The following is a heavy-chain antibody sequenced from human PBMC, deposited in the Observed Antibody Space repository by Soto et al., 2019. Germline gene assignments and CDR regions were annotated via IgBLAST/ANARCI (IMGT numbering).Heavy chain of an antibody. V-gene: IGHV3-23*01. CDR2: ISGSGGST. CDR3: AKGPYAYCGGDCYSAFII. CDR1: GFTFSSYA. D-gene: IGHD2-21*02. J-gene: IGHJ4*02. Sequence: EVQLLESGGGLVQPGGSLRLSCAASGFTFSSYAMSWVRQAPGKGLEWVSAISGSGGSTYYADSVKGRFTISRDNSKNTLYLQMNSLRAEDTAVYYCAKGPYAYCGGDCYSAFIIWGQGTLVTVSS.